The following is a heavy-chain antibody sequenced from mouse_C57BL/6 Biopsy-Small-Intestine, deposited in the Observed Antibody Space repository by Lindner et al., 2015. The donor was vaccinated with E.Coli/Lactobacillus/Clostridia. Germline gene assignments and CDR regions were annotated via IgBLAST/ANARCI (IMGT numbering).Heavy chain of an antibody. V-gene: IGHV1-83*01. CDR3: ARAYDYDDGYYFDY. D-gene: IGHD2-4*01. Sequence: VQLQESGPELVKPGASVKISCKASGYSFTDYYMYWVKQGPGKSLEWIGWIYPGNGDTNYNGKFKGKATLTADKSSSTAYMQLSSLTSEDSAVYFCARAYDYDDGYYFDYWGQGTTLTVSS. CDR2: IYPGNGDT. J-gene: IGHJ2*01. CDR1: GYSFTDYY.